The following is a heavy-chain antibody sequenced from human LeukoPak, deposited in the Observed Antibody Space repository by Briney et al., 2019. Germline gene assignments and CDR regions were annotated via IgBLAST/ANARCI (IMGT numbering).Heavy chain of an antibody. CDR3: ARDQGWNYQWGDV. CDR2: ISSSSSYI. Sequence: PGGSLRLSCAASGFTFSSYSMNWVRQAPGKGLEWVSSISSSSSYIYYADSVKGRFTISRDNAKNSLFLQMNSLGAEDKAVYYCARDQGWNYQWGDVWGKGTTVTVSS. J-gene: IGHJ6*04. V-gene: IGHV3-21*01. D-gene: IGHD1-7*01. CDR1: GFTFSSYS.